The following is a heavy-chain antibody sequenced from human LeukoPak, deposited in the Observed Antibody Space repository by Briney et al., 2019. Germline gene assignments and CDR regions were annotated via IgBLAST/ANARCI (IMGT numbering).Heavy chain of an antibody. CDR1: GGSINNYY. CDR3: ARDFSAAFDI. V-gene: IGHV4-59*01. Sequence: SETLSLTCTVSGGSINNYYWSWIRQPPGKGLEWIGYIYDSGTTNYNPSLKSRVTISVDMPKNQFSLKLSSVTAADTAVYYCARDFSAAFDIWGQGIMVTVSS. CDR2: IYDSGTT. J-gene: IGHJ3*02. D-gene: IGHD2/OR15-2a*01.